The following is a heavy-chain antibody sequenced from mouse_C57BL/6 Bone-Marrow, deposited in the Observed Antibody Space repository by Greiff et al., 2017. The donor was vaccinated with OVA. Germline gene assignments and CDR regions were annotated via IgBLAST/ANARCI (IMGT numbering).Heavy chain of an antibody. CDR2: INPSTGGT. Sequence: VQLQQSGPELVKPGASVKISCKASGYSFTGYYMNWVKQSPEKSLEWIGEINPSTGGTTYNQKFKAKATLTVDKSSSTAYMQLKSLTSEDSAVYYCARSNGNYYAMDYWGQGTSVTVSS. D-gene: IGHD2-1*01. V-gene: IGHV1-42*01. CDR3: ARSNGNYYAMDY. CDR1: GYSFTGYY. J-gene: IGHJ4*01.